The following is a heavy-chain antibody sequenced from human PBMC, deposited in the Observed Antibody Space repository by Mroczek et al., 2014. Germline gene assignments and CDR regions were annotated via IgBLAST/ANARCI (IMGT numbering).Heavy chain of an antibody. V-gene: IGHV1-8*01. CDR1: GYTFTSYD. Sequence: VQLVQSGAEVKKPGASVKVSCKASGYTFTSYDINWVRQATGQGLEWMGWMNPNSGNTGYAQKFQGRVTMTRNTSISTAYMELSSLRSEDTAVYYCARGFPTYYYDSSGYYGWYFDLWGRGTLVTVSS. CDR2: MNPNSGNT. D-gene: IGHD3-22*01. CDR3: ARGFPTYYYDSSGYYGWYFDL. J-gene: IGHJ2*01.